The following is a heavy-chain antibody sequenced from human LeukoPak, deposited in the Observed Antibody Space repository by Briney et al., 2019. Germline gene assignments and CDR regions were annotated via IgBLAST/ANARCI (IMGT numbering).Heavy chain of an antibody. D-gene: IGHD3-3*01. V-gene: IGHV1-2*02. CDR2: INPNSGGT. CDR3: ARDGDYDFWSGYYTY. Sequence: ASVKVSCKASGYTFTGYYMHWVRQAPGQGLEWMGWINPNSGGTNYAQKFQGRVTMTRDTSISTAYMELSRLRSDDTAVYYCARDGDYDFWSGYYTYWGQGTLVTVSS. CDR1: GYTFTGYY. J-gene: IGHJ4*02.